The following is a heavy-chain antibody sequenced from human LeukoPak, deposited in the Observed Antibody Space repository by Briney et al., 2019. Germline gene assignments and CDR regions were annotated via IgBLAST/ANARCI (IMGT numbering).Heavy chain of an antibody. CDR2: VSAYNGNT. V-gene: IGHV1-18*01. Sequence: ASVKVSCKASGYTFTSYGISWVRQAPGQGLEWMGWVSAYNGNTNYAQKLQGRVTMTTDTSTSTAYMELRSLRSDDTAVYYCARDGTYYYDSSGYPPFDYWGQGTLVTVSS. CDR1: GYTFTSYG. CDR3: ARDGTYYYDSSGYPPFDY. D-gene: IGHD3-22*01. J-gene: IGHJ4*02.